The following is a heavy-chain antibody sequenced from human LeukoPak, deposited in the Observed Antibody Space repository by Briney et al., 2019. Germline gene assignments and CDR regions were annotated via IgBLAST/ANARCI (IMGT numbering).Heavy chain of an antibody. CDR3: AKEVHTRSMFES. Sequence: GGSLRLSCAASGFTFNTYGMHWVRQAPGKGLEWVAVISYDGTNKYYADSMKGRFTISRDNTKNTLYLQMNSLRDEDTAVYHCAKEVHTRSMFESWGQGTLVTVSS. CDR1: GFTFNTYG. J-gene: IGHJ4*02. CDR2: ISYDGTNK. V-gene: IGHV3-30*18. D-gene: IGHD1-1*01.